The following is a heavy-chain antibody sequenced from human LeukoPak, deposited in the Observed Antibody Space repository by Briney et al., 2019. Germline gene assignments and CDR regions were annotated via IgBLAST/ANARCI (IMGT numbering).Heavy chain of an antibody. V-gene: IGHV3-48*04. Sequence: QAGGSLRLSCAASGFTFSSYSMNWARQAPGKGLEWVSYISTSSSTTYYADSVKGRFTISRDNAKNSLFLQVNSLRAEDTAVYYCARGQRYSSGWYGDAFDIWGQGTMVTVSS. D-gene: IGHD6-19*01. J-gene: IGHJ3*02. CDR2: ISTSSSTT. CDR1: GFTFSSYS. CDR3: ARGQRYSSGWYGDAFDI.